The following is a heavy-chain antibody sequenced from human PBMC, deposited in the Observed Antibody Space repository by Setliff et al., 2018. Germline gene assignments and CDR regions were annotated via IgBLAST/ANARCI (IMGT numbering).Heavy chain of an antibody. V-gene: IGHV3-11*04. CDR2: ISVTGSAV. D-gene: IGHD1-26*01. J-gene: IGHJ4*02. CDR3: AKDGMGPTYTYFFDF. Sequence: GGSLRLSCAVSGFALGDYYMTWIRQAPGKGLEWLSYISVTGSAVHYADSVKGRFTISRDNSKNTVYLQMNSLRVEDTAVYYCAKDGMGPTYTYFFDFWGQGSQVTVSS. CDR1: GFALGDYY.